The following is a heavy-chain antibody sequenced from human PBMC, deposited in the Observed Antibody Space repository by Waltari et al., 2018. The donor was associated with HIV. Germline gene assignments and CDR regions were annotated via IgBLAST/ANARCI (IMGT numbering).Heavy chain of an antibody. CDR2: LTEGIPRP. J-gene: IGHJ4*02. V-gene: IGHV3-23*01. CDR1: GFSVSNYA. Sequence: EVLLLESGGGLVQPGGSMRLSCAVSGFSVSNYAMCWVRQAPGKGLDWVGELTEGIPRPHYADSVKDRFTFSRDNSKNTLYLQMIDLRAEDTAIYYCSIGGGGDHGFWGQGTLVTVSS. D-gene: IGHD2-21*01. CDR3: SIGGGGDHGF.